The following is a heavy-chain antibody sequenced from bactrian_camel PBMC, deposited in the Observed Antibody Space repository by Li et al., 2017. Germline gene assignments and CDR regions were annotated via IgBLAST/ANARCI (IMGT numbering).Heavy chain of an antibody. J-gene: IGHJ4*01. CDR3: AIGQCDYDNHLGFRYLTFAR. Sequence: VQLVESGGGLVQPGGSLRLSRTASGLTLTNLCMGWFRQTPGERREGVAAMPDRGRRAYYSPSVQGRFPISRDNALNTAYLQMTNLEPDDTANYSCAIGQCDYDNHLGFRYLTFARWGQGTQVTVS. CDR1: GLTLTNLC. D-gene: IGHD4*01. V-gene: IGHV3S31*01. CDR2: MPDRGRRA.